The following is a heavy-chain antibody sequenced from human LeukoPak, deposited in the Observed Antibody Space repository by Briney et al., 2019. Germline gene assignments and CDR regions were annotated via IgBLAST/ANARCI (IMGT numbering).Heavy chain of an antibody. CDR3: ARTTPITMIVVDKGGDFDY. J-gene: IGHJ4*02. CDR2: ISAYNGNT. CDR1: GYTFTSYG. Sequence: ASVKVSCKASGYTFTSYGISWVRQVPGQGLEWMGWISAYNGNTNYAQKLQGRVTMTTDTSTSTAYMELRSLRSDDTAVYYCARTTPITMIVVDKGGDFDYWGQGTLVTVSS. V-gene: IGHV1-18*01. D-gene: IGHD3-22*01.